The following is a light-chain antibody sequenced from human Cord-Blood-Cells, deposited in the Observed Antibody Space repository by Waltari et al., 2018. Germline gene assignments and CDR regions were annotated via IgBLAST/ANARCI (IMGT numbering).Light chain of an antibody. CDR1: SSDVGGYNY. Sequence: QSALTQPASVSGSPGQSITISCTGTSSDVGGYNYVYWYQQHPGKAPKLMMYDVSNRPSGVSNRFSGSQSGNTASLTISGLQAEDEADYYCSSYTSSSTWVFGGGTKLTVL. J-gene: IGLJ3*02. CDR3: SSYTSSSTWV. CDR2: DVS. V-gene: IGLV2-14*01.